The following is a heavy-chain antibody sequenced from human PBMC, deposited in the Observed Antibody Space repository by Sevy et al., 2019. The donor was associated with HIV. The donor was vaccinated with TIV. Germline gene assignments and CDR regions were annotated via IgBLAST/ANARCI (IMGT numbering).Heavy chain of an antibody. V-gene: IGHV3-21*01. J-gene: IGHJ4*02. CDR3: ARVGLGDCSGTNCSPNDY. CDR2: ISSRSSFI. D-gene: IGHD2-2*01. CDR1: GFSISGYT. Sequence: GGSLRLSCAASGFSISGYTMNWVRQAPGKGLEWVSSISSRSSFIYYADSLKGRFTISRDNARNLLYLQMNSLRVEDTAVYYCARVGLGDCSGTNCSPNDYWGQGTLVTVSS.